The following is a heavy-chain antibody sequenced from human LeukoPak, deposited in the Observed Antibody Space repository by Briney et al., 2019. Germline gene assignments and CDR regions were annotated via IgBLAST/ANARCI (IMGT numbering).Heavy chain of an antibody. J-gene: IGHJ6*02. Sequence: ASVKVSCKASGYTFTSYDINWVRQATGQGLEWMGWMSPNSGNTGYAQKFQGRVTMTRNTSISTAYMELSSLRSEDTAVYYCARGVGYCSSTSCYTPYYYYGMDVWGQGTTVTVSS. CDR2: MSPNSGNT. V-gene: IGHV1-8*01. D-gene: IGHD2-2*02. CDR1: GYTFTSYD. CDR3: ARGVGYCSSTSCYTPYYYYGMDV.